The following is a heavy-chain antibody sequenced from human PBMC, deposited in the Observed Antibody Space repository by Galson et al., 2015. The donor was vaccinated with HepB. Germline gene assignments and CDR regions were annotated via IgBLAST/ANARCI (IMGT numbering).Heavy chain of an antibody. CDR3: ARVTISTMVVDHYGMDV. CDR2: IFYSGTT. D-gene: IGHD3-22*01. V-gene: IGHV4-30-4*01. Sequence: TLSLTCTVSGGSISGGAYYWSWVRQSPGKGLEWIGYIFYSGTTYYNPSLESRITMSVDTSKNQFSLDLSSVTAADTAVYYCARVTISTMVVDHYGMDVWGQGTTVTVSS. J-gene: IGHJ6*02. CDR1: GGSISGGAYY.